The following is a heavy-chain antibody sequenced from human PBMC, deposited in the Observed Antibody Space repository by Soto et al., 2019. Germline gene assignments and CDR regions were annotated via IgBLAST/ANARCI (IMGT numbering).Heavy chain of an antibody. D-gene: IGHD4-17*01. CDR3: ARVRGMTTATSARDMDV. CDR1: GDSISNTNYY. CDR2: IYYSGST. V-gene: IGHV4-39*01. J-gene: IGHJ6*02. Sequence: QLQLQESGPGLVKPSETLSLTCTVSGDSISNTNYYWAWIRQSPGKGLDWIGAIYYSGSTYYNPSLKXRXTXSXXTSKNQCFLMVNSVTAADTAVYYCARVRGMTTATSARDMDVWGQGTTVTVSS.